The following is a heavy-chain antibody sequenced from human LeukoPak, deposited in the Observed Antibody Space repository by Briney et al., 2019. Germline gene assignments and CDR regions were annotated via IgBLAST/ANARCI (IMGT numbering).Heavy chain of an antibody. Sequence: GGSLRLSCAASGFTFSSYAMSWVRQAPGKGLEWVSAISGSGGSTYYADSVKGRFTISRDNAKNSLYLQMNSLRAEDTALYYCAKSCGSSWYWPFDYWGQGTLVTVSS. CDR1: GFTFSSYA. V-gene: IGHV3-23*01. CDR2: ISGSGGST. D-gene: IGHD6-13*01. CDR3: AKSCGSSWYWPFDY. J-gene: IGHJ4*02.